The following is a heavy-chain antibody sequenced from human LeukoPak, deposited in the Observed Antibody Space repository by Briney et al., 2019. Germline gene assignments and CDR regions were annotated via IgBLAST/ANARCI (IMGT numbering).Heavy chain of an antibody. D-gene: IGHD6-13*01. J-gene: IGHJ4*02. V-gene: IGHV4-59*12. Sequence: SETLSLTCTVSGGSISSYHWTWMRQPPGKGLEWIGEIYHSGSTNYNPSLKSRVTISEDKSKNQFSLKLNSVTATDTAVYYCAREGAARSSSWYLDYWGQGTLVTVSS. CDR3: AREGAARSSSWYLDY. CDR2: IYHSGST. CDR1: GGSISSYH.